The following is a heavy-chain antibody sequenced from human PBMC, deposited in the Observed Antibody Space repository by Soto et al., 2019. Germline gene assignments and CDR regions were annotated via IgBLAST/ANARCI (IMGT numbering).Heavy chain of an antibody. CDR3: TTGPRPINSGYGPDYYGDINTSFGAFDI. J-gene: IGHJ3*02. CDR2: IKSKTDGGTT. CDR1: GFTFSNAW. V-gene: IGHV3-15*07. Sequence: GGSLRLSCAASGFTFSNAWMNWVRQAPGKGLEWVGRIKSKTDGGTTDYAAPVKGRFTISRDDSKNTRYLQMNSLKTEDTAVYYCTTGPRPINSGYGPDYYGDINTSFGAFDIWGQGTMVTVSS. D-gene: IGHD5-12*01.